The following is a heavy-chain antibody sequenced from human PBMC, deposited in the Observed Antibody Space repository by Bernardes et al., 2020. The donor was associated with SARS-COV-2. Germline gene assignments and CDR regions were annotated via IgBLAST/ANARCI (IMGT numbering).Heavy chain of an antibody. CDR3: AREWEEYTSSLFDY. Sequence: GGSLFLSCAASGFTFSNYAMHWVRQAPGKGLAWVAIISYDGTTKYNADSVKGRFTISRDNSKNTLFLQMNSLTTEDTAIYYCAREWEEYTSSLFDYWGQGTLVTVSA. D-gene: IGHD6-6*01. J-gene: IGHJ4*02. V-gene: IGHV3-30-3*01. CDR1: GFTFSNYA. CDR2: ISYDGTTK.